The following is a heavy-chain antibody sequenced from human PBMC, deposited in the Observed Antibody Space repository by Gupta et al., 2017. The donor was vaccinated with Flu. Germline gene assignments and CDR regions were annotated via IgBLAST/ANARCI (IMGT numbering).Heavy chain of an antibody. CDR1: GFSFSNYG. V-gene: IGHV3-30*18. D-gene: IGHD3-3*01. Sequence: QERLVESGGGVVQPGRSLRLSCAASGFSFSNYGLHWVRQAPGKGLGLLAGISHDGSQNYHTDSVKGRFIISRDNSKNPLYLQMSGLRTEDTAVYYCAKDWRGNNTSYGMNVWGQGTTVTVSS. J-gene: IGHJ6*02. CDR3: AKDWRGNNTSYGMNV. CDR2: ISHDGSQN.